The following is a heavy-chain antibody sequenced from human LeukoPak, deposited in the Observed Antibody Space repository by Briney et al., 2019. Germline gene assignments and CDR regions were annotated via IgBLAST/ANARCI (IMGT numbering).Heavy chain of an antibody. CDR1: GFTFSSYT. D-gene: IGHD1-26*01. J-gene: IGHJ4*02. CDR2: IYSGGST. V-gene: IGHV3-53*01. CDR3: ARDKSRGSYYFDY. Sequence: GGSLRLSCAASGFTFSSYTMHWVRQAPGKGLEWVSVIYSGGSTYYADSVKGRFTISRDNSKNTLYLQMNSLRAEDTAVYYCARDKSRGSYYFDYWGQGTLVTVSS.